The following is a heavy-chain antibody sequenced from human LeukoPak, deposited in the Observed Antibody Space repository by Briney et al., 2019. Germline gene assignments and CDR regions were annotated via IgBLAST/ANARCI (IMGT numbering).Heavy chain of an antibody. CDR1: GFTFSSYA. V-gene: IGHV3-23*01. CDR3: AKDGISGMIVVVTPWDAFDI. J-gene: IGHJ3*02. CDR2: ISGSGGST. Sequence: GGSLRLSCAASGFTFSSYAMSWVRQAPGKGLEWVSAISGSGGSTYYADSVKGRFTISRDNSKNTLYLQMNSLRAEDTAVYYCAKDGISGMIVVVTPWDAFDIWGQGTMVTVSS. D-gene: IGHD3-22*01.